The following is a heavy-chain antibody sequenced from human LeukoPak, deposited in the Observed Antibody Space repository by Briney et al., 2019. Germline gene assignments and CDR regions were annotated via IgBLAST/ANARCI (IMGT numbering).Heavy chain of an antibody. Sequence: HTGGSLRLSCAASGFDFSNYAMYWVRQAPRRGLEWVSEISGSPDNTYYADSVKGRFATSRDKSKNMLYLQMNSLRAEDTAVYYCARLVGVSPLDYWGQGTPVTVSS. J-gene: IGHJ4*02. CDR3: ARLVGVSPLDY. D-gene: IGHD3-16*01. CDR1: GFDFSNYA. CDR2: ISGSPDNT. V-gene: IGHV3-23*01.